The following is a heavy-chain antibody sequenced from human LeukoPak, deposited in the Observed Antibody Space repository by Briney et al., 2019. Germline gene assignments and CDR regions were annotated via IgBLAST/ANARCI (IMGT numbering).Heavy chain of an antibody. CDR2: INPSGGST. D-gene: IGHD3-22*01. Sequence: GASVKVSCKASGYTFTSYYMHWVRQAPGQGLEWMGIINPSGGSTSYAQKFQGRVTMTRDMSTSTVYMELSSLRSEDTAVYYCARRTGSGYLCPAFDIWGQGTMVTVSS. J-gene: IGHJ3*02. CDR1: GYTFTSYY. V-gene: IGHV1-46*01. CDR3: ARRTGSGYLCPAFDI.